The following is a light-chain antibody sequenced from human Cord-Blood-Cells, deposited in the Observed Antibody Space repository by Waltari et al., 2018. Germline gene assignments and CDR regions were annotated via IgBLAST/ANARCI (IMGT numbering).Light chain of an antibody. CDR1: QGISSY. CDR2: AAS. CDR3: QQYYSYPYS. V-gene: IGKV1-8*01. Sequence: AIRMTQSPSSFSAATGDRVTITCRAGQGISSYLAWYQQKPGKAPKLLIYAASTLQSGVPSRFSGSGSGTDFTLTISGLQSKDFATYYCQQYYSYPYSFGQGTKLEIK. J-gene: IGKJ2*03.